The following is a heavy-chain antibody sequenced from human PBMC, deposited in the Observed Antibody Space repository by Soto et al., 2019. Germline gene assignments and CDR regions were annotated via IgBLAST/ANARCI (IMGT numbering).Heavy chain of an antibody. CDR1: GFTFSSYS. CDR3: TREDFYGSGSPPNPVPN. CDR2: ISSTSVTI. J-gene: IGHJ4*02. Sequence: EVQLVESGGGLVQPGGSLRLSCAASGFTFSSYSMNWIRQAPGKGLEWVSYISSTSVTINYADSVKGRFVISRDNGKNSLYLQMNSLRREDTAVYYCTREDFYGSGSPPNPVPNWGQATLVTVSS. V-gene: IGHV3-48*04. D-gene: IGHD3-10*01.